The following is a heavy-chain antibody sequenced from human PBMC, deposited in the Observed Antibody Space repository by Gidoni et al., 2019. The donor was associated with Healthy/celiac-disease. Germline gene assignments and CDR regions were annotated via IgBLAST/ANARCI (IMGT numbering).Heavy chain of an antibody. V-gene: IGHV3-33*01. CDR1: GFTFSSYG. CDR3: ARGRVTAMVGGDAFDI. CDR2: IWYDGSNK. Sequence: QVQLVESGGGVVQPGRSLRLSWAAAGFTFSSYGMHWGRQAPGKGLEWVAVIWYDGSNKYYADSVKGRFTISRDNSKNTLYLQMNSLRAEDTAVYYCARGRVTAMVGGDAFDIWGQGTMVTVSS. D-gene: IGHD5-18*01. J-gene: IGHJ3*02.